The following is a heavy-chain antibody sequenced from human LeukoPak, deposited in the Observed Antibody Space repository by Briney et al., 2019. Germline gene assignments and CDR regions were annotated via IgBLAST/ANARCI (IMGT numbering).Heavy chain of an antibody. D-gene: IGHD2-2*01. CDR2: ISSSSSTI. Sequence: QPGGSLRPSCAASGFTFSSYSMNWVRQAPGKGLEWVSYISSSSSTIYYADSVEGRFTISRDNAKNSLYLQMNSLRAEDTAVYYCARDLECSSTSCSLPFDYWGQGTLVTVSS. J-gene: IGHJ4*02. CDR3: ARDLECSSTSCSLPFDY. CDR1: GFTFSSYS. V-gene: IGHV3-48*01.